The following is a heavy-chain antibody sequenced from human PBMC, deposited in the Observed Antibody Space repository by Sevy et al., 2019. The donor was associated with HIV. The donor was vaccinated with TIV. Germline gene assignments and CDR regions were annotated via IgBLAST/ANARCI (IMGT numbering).Heavy chain of an antibody. CDR1: GFTFSSYE. CDR3: ARDLDDNSGYYYGAIDY. Sequence: GGSLRLSCAASGFTFSSYEMNWVRQAPGKGLEWVSYISSDGTTIYYADSVKGRFTISRENAQNSVSLQMNSLRAEDRAVSYCARDLDDNSGYYYGAIDYWGQGILVTVSS. J-gene: IGHJ4*02. CDR2: ISSDGTTI. V-gene: IGHV3-48*03. D-gene: IGHD3-22*01.